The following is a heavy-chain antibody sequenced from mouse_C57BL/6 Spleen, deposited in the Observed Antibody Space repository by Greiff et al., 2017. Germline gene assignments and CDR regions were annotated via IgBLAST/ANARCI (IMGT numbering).Heavy chain of an antibody. Sequence: QVQLQQPGAVLVRPGSSVKLSCKASGYTFTSYWMHWVKQRPIQGLEWIGNIDPSDSETHYNQKFKDKATLTVDKSSSTAYMQLSSLTSEDSAVYYCAREGGSSDYFDYWGQGTTLTVSS. J-gene: IGHJ2*01. CDR2: IDPSDSET. V-gene: IGHV1-52*01. D-gene: IGHD1-1*01. CDR3: AREGGSSDYFDY. CDR1: GYTFTSYW.